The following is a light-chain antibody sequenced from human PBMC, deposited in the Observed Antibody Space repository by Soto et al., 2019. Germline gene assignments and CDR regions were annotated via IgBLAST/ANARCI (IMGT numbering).Light chain of an antibody. CDR2: EVD. Sequence: QSALTQPASVSGSPGQSIAISCTGSSNDVGGYNYVSWYQHHPGRGPRLMIYEVDNRPSGVSDRFSGSKSGNTASLTISGLQTEDEADYYCTSYTGSTSVFGGRTKLTVL. CDR1: SNDVGGYNY. J-gene: IGLJ3*02. V-gene: IGLV2-14*01. CDR3: TSYTGSTSV.